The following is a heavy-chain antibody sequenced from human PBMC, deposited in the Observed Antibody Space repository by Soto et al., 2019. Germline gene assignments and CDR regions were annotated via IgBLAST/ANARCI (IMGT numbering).Heavy chain of an antibody. CDR3: ARDYERTRGPLDY. J-gene: IGHJ4*02. CDR2: ISSSSSYI. Sequence: VGSLSLSCAASGFTFSTYSMNWVRQAPGKGLEWVSSISSSSSYIYYADTVKGRFTISRDNAKNSLYLQMNSLRAEDTAVYYCARDYERTRGPLDYWGQGTLVTVSS. D-gene: IGHD3-3*01. V-gene: IGHV3-21*01. CDR1: GFTFSTYS.